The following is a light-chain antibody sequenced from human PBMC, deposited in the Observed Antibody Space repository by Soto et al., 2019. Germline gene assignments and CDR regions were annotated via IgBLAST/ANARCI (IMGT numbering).Light chain of an antibody. CDR3: QQYYSLPLT. CDR1: QSVLYTSNNNNY. Sequence: DIVMTQSPDSLAVSLGERATINCKSSQSVLYTSNNNNYLAWYQQKAGQPPKLLIYWASTRESGVPDRFSGRGSGTDFTLTISSLQAEDVAVYYCQQYYSLPLTFGGGTKVEIK. CDR2: WAS. V-gene: IGKV4-1*01. J-gene: IGKJ4*01.